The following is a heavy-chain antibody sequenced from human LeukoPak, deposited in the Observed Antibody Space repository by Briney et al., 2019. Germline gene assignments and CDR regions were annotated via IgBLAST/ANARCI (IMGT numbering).Heavy chain of an antibody. CDR2: MYTSGST. D-gene: IGHD3-22*01. Sequence: SETLSLTCTVSGGSIRSYYWSWIRQPAGKGLEWIGRMYTSGSTNYNPSLKSRVTISVDTSKNQFSLKLSSVTAADTAVYYCARSYYDSSGYSHDAFDIWGQGTMVTVSS. CDR3: ARSYYDSSGYSHDAFDI. V-gene: IGHV4-4*07. J-gene: IGHJ3*02. CDR1: GGSIRSYY.